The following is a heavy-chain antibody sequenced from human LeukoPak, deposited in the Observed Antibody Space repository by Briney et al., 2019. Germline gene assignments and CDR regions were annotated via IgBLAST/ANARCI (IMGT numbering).Heavy chain of an antibody. CDR2: INTATGNP. Sequence: ASVKVSCKASGHTFTRYGVNWVRQAPGQGLEWMGWINTATGNPTYAQDFTGRFVFSLDTSVSTAYLQISSLKAEDTAVYYCARDPGFSLDFWGQGTLVTVSS. CDR3: ARDPGFSLDF. J-gene: IGHJ4*02. V-gene: IGHV7-4-1*02. CDR1: GHTFTRYG. D-gene: IGHD3-3*01.